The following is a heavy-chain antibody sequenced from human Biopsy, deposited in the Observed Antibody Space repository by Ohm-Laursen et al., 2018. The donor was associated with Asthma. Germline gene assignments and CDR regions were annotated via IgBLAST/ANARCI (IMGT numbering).Heavy chain of an antibody. D-gene: IGHD4-17*01. Sequence: SVTVSCKISGYSLTDLSMHWVRQAPGQGLEWMGGHDHEEGGTVNARRFQGGVTMTEDTSTDTAYMELSSLSSDDTAVYYCASDFPKDYVRYNFQFWGQGTLVTVSS. CDR1: GYSLTDLS. CDR2: HDHEEGGT. J-gene: IGHJ4*02. V-gene: IGHV1-24*01. CDR3: ASDFPKDYVRYNFQF.